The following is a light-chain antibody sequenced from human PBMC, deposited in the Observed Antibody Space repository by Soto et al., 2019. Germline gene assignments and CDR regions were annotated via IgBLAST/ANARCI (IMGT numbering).Light chain of an antibody. CDR1: QSVSSTY. J-gene: IGKJ1*01. CDR2: GAS. CDR3: QQYYTSPRT. Sequence: EVVLTQSPGTLSLSPGERATLSCRASQSVSSTYLAWYQQKSGQAPRLLIYGASNRATGIPDRFSGSGSGTDFTLTIRRLEPEDFAVYYCQQYYTSPRTFGQGTKVEV. V-gene: IGKV3-20*01.